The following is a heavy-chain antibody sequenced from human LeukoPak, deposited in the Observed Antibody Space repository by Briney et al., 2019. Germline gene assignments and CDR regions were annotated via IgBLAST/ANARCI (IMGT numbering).Heavy chain of an antibody. CDR1: GFTFSSYS. J-gene: IGHJ4*02. D-gene: IGHD5-12*01. CDR2: ISSSSSYI. Sequence: PGGSLRPSCAASGFTFSSYSMSWVRQAPGKGLEWVSSISSSSSYIYYADSVKGRFTISRDNAKNSLYLQMNSLRAEDTAVYYCASGLIEEVGYASDYWGQGTLVTVSS. V-gene: IGHV3-21*01. CDR3: ASGLIEEVGYASDY.